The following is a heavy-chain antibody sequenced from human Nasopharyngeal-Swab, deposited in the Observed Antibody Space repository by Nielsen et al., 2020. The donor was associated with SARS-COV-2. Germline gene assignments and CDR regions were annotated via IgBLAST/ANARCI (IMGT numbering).Heavy chain of an antibody. D-gene: IGHD2-2*01. V-gene: IGHV4-34*01. Sequence: SETLSLTCAVYGGSFSGYYWSWIRQPPGKGLEWIGEINHSGSTNYNPSLKSRVTISVDTSKNQFSLKLGSVTAADTAVYYCARQLDCSSTSCPAGEFDYWGQGTLVTVSS. CDR2: INHSGST. CDR1: GGSFSGYY. J-gene: IGHJ4*02. CDR3: ARQLDCSSTSCPAGEFDY.